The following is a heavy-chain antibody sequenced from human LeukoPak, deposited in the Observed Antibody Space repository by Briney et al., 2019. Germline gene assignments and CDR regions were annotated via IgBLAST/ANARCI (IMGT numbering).Heavy chain of an antibody. Sequence: SETLSLTCTVSGGSISSGDYYWSWIRQPPGKGLEWIGYIYYSGSTYYNPSLKSRVTISVDTSKNQFSLKLSSVTAADTAVYYCAREVQGVGGYYYGGGVDYWGQGTLVTVSS. CDR3: AREVQGVGGYYYGGGVDY. J-gene: IGHJ4*02. CDR2: IYYSGST. D-gene: IGHD3-22*01. V-gene: IGHV4-30-4*01. CDR1: GGSISSGDYY.